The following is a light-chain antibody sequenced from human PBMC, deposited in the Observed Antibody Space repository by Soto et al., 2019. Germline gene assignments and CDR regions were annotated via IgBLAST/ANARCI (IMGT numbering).Light chain of an antibody. V-gene: IGKV3-20*01. J-gene: IGKJ3*01. Sequence: ETVLTQSPGTLSLSPGERATLSCRASQSVSSSYLTWYQQKPGQAPRLLIYGASNRATGIPDRFSGSGSGTDFTLTISRLEPEDFAVYYCQHYGTSHFTFGPGTKVDIK. CDR3: QHYGTSHFT. CDR1: QSVSSSY. CDR2: GAS.